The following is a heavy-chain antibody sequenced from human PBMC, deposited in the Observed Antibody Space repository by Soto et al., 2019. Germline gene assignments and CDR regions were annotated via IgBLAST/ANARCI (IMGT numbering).Heavy chain of an antibody. CDR1: GYTFTSYG. V-gene: IGHV1-18*01. Sequence: ASVKVSCKASGYTFTSYGISWVRQAPGQGLEWMGWISAYNGNTNYADSVKGRFTISRDNSKNTLYLQMNSLRAEDTAVYYCARDKYYDSRQVFDYWGQGTLVTVSS. J-gene: IGHJ4*02. CDR2: ISAYNGNT. CDR3: ARDKYYDSRQVFDY. D-gene: IGHD3-22*01.